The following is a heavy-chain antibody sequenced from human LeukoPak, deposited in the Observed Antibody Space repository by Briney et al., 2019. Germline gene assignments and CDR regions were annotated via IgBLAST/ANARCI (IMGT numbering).Heavy chain of an antibody. Sequence: GGSLRLSCAASGFTFSSYGMHWVRQAPGKGLEWVAVIWYDGSNKYYADSVKGRFTISRDNSKNTLYLQMNSLRAEDTAVYYCAREKGIQETNLDYWGQGTLVTVSS. V-gene: IGHV3-33*01. D-gene: IGHD1-14*01. CDR3: AREKGIQETNLDY. J-gene: IGHJ4*02. CDR1: GFTFSSYG. CDR2: IWYDGSNK.